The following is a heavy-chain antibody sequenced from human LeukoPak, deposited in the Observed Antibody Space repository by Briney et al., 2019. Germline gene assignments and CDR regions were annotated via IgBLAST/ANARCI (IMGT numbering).Heavy chain of an antibody. CDR1: GGSISSYY. CDR3: ASLYSSGWFRFDY. Sequence: SETLSLTCTVPGGSISSYYWSWIRQPPGKGLEWIGYIYYSGSTNYNPSLKSRVTISVDTSKNQFSLKLSSVTAADTAVYYCASLYSSGWFRFDYWGQGTLVTVSS. D-gene: IGHD6-19*01. V-gene: IGHV4-59*01. J-gene: IGHJ4*02. CDR2: IYYSGST.